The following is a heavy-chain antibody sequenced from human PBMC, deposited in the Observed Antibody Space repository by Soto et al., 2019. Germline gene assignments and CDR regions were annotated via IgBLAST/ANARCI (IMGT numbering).Heavy chain of an antibody. V-gene: IGHV3-7*05. CDR2: IKQDGSEK. CDR1: GFTFSSYW. Sequence: EVQLVESGGGLVQPGGSLRLSCAASGFTFSSYWMSWVRQAPGKGLEWVANIKQDGSEKYYVDSVKGRFTISRDNAKNSLYLQMNSLRAEDTAVYYCARDAAYYDSSGYSDAFDIWGQGTMVTVSS. CDR3: ARDAAYYDSSGYSDAFDI. D-gene: IGHD3-22*01. J-gene: IGHJ3*02.